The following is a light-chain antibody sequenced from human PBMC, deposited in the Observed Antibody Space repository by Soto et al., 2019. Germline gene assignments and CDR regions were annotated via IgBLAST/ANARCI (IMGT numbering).Light chain of an antibody. J-gene: IGLJ1*01. CDR3: SLYISGSTYV. CDR2: EVT. CDR1: SSDVGNGYDS. Sequence: QSALTQPASVSGSPGQSITISCTGTSSDVGNGYDSVSWYQQHPGKAPKLMIYEVTNRPSGVPDRFSGSKSGSSASLTISGLQAEDEADYYCSLYISGSTYVFGTGTKLTVL. V-gene: IGLV2-14*01.